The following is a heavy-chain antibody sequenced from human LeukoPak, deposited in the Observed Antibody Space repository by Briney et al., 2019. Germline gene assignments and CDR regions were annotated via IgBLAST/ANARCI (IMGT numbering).Heavy chain of an antibody. D-gene: IGHD5-24*01. J-gene: IGHJ5*02. V-gene: IGHV1-46*01. Sequence: GSVTVSCKAFGYTFTGYWMHWVRQAPGQGPEWMGVISPSGGATIYAQKFKGRVTLARDMSTSTDYLELSSLRSEDTAVYYCARDNSVRDEAWWFNPWGQGTLVTVSS. CDR1: GYTFTGYW. CDR3: ARDNSVRDEAWWFNP. CDR2: ISPSGGAT.